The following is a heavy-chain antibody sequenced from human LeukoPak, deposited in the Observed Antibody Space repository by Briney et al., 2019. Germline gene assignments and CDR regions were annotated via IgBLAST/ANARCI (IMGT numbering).Heavy chain of an antibody. CDR2: IIPIFGTA. Sequence: GAXXKVSCKASGGTFSSYAISWVRQAPGQGLEWMGGIIPIFGTANYAQKFQGRVTITADESTSTAYMELSSLRSEDTAVYYCARATFYGDYFYYFDYWGQGTLVTVSS. J-gene: IGHJ4*02. D-gene: IGHD4-17*01. CDR1: GGTFSSYA. CDR3: ARATFYGDYFYYFDY. V-gene: IGHV1-69*01.